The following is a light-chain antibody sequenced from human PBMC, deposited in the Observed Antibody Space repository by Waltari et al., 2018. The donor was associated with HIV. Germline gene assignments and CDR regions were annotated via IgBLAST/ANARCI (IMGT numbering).Light chain of an antibody. J-gene: IGLJ1*01. CDR2: EVI. Sequence: QSALTQPRSVSGSPGQSVTISCTGTSSDVGAYTHVSWYQQHPAKAPKFLIFEVIKRPSGVPDRCSGSKSGNTASLTISGLQADDEAEYYCCSYGGSDTLYVFGTGTKVTVL. V-gene: IGLV2-11*01. CDR3: CSYGGSDTLYV. CDR1: SSDVGAYTH.